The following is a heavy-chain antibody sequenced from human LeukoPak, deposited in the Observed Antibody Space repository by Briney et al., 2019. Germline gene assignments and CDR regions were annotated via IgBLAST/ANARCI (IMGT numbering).Heavy chain of an antibody. D-gene: IGHD6-19*01. CDR3: TKGPYRSGWYDH. CDR2: IWNDGSMI. CDR1: GFSFSIHA. J-gene: IGHJ5*02. V-gene: IGHV3-33*06. Sequence: GGSLRLSCAASGFSFSIHAIHWVRQAPGKGLEWVAVIWNDGSMIYYADSVKGRFTISRDNSNNMAYLQMNSLRAEDTAVYYCTKGPYRSGWYDHWGQGTLVTVSS.